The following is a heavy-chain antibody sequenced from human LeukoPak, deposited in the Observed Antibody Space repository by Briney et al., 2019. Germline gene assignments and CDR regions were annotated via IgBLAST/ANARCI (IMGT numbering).Heavy chain of an antibody. Sequence: TGGSLRLSCAASGFTFSSYAMHWVRQAPGKGLEWVADISYDGSNKYYADSVKGRLTISRDNSKSTLYLQMNSLRAEDTATYYCARSPYYDILAGFYYYFDYWRQGTLVTVSS. D-gene: IGHD3-9*01. J-gene: IGHJ4*02. CDR3: ARSPYYDILAGFYYYFDY. CDR2: ISYDGSNK. V-gene: IGHV3-30-3*01. CDR1: GFTFSSYA.